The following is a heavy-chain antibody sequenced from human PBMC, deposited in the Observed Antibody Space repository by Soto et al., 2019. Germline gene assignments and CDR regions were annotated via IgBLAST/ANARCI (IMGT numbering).Heavy chain of an antibody. Sequence: GASVKVSCKASGYTFTSYDINWVRQATGQGLEWMGWMNPNSGNTGYAQKFQGRVTMTRNTSISTAHMELSSLRSEDTAVYYCARGALWFGESDRNYWGQGTLVTVSS. V-gene: IGHV1-8*01. CDR1: GYTFTSYD. J-gene: IGHJ4*02. D-gene: IGHD3-10*01. CDR3: ARGALWFGESDRNY. CDR2: MNPNSGNT.